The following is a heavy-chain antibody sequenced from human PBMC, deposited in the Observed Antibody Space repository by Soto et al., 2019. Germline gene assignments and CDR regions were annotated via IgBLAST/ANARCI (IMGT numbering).Heavy chain of an antibody. CDR3: ERLRIATNDYKWLDP. CDR2: IYVTGAV. V-gene: IGHV4-31*03. J-gene: IGHJ5*02. Sequence: PSETLSLTCSASGAALNSGNYYWSWIRQVPGKGLEWIGHIYVTGAVDYNPSLRDRITISQDTSERQFSLNLRLVTAADTAVYYCERLRIATNDYKWLDPWGQGTLVTVSS. CDR1: GAALNSGNYY. D-gene: IGHD2-21*01.